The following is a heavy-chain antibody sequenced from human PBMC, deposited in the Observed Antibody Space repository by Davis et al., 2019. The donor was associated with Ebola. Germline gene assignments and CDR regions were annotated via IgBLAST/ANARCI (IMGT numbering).Heavy chain of an antibody. Sequence: PGGSLRLSCTDSVITFSSYAMTWVRQAPGKGLEWVSAISGSGGSTYYADSVTGRFTISRDNSKKTLYLQMNSLRAEDTAVYYCAKSGLSFGVVKYHYGMDVWGKGTTVTVSS. CDR3: AKSGLSFGVVKYHYGMDV. CDR2: ISGSGGST. V-gene: IGHV3-23*01. D-gene: IGHD3-3*01. J-gene: IGHJ6*04. CDR1: VITFSSYA.